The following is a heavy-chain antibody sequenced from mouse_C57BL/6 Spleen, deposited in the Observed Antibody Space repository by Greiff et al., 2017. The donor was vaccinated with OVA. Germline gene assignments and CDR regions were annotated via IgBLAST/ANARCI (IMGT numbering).Heavy chain of an antibody. CDR2: IDPSDSYT. V-gene: IGHV1-69*01. J-gene: IGHJ4*01. CDR1: GYTFTSYW. CDR3: ARDGLDDDPYYAMDY. D-gene: IGHD2-4*01. Sequence: QVQLQQPGAELVMPGASVKLSCKASGYTFTSYWLHWVKQRPGQGLEWIGEIDPSDSYTNYNQKFKGKSTLTVDKSTSTAYMQLSSLTSEDSAVYYCARDGLDDDPYYAMDYWGQGTSVTVSS.